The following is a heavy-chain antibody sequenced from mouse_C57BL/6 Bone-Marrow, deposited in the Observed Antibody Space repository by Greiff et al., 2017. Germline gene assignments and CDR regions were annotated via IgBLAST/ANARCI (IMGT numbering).Heavy chain of an antibody. CDR2: IYPGSGST. Sequence: QVQLQQSGAELVKPGASVKMSCKASGYTFTSYWITWVKQRPGQGLEWIGDIYPGSGSTNYNEKFKSKATLTVDTSSSTAYMQLSSLTSEDSAVYYCARNRIYDGIRYWGQGTTLTVSS. CDR1: GYTFTSYW. CDR3: ARNRIYDGIRY. V-gene: IGHV1-55*01. J-gene: IGHJ2*01. D-gene: IGHD2-3*01.